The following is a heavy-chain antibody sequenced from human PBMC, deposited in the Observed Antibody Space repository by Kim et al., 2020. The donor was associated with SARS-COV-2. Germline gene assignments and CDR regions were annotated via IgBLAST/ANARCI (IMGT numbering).Heavy chain of an antibody. D-gene: IGHD6-6*01. CDR2: ISSSGSTI. Sequence: GGSLRLSCAASGFTFSDYYMSWIRQAPGKGLEWVSYISSSGSTIYYADSVKGRFTISRDNAKNSLYLQMNSLRAEDTAVYYCARSYLAAHHYYYGMDVWGQGTTVTVSS. CDR1: GFTFSDYY. V-gene: IGHV3-11*01. CDR3: ARSYLAAHHYYYGMDV. J-gene: IGHJ6*02.